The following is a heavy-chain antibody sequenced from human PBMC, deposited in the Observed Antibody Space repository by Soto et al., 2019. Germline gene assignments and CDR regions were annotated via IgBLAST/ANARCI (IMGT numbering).Heavy chain of an antibody. CDR2: IWYDGSNK. D-gene: IGHD3-3*01. CDR3: ARDLDDSIPPGY. V-gene: IGHV3-33*01. J-gene: IGHJ4*02. CDR1: GFTFSSYG. Sequence: PGGSLRLSCAASGFTFSSYGMHWVRQAPGKGLEWVAVIWYDGSNKYYADSVKGRFTISRDNSKNTLYLQMNSLRAEDTAVYYCARDLDDSIPPGYWGQGTLVTVSS.